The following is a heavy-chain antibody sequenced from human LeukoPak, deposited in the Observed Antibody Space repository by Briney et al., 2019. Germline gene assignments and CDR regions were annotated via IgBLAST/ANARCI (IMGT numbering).Heavy chain of an antibody. D-gene: IGHD6-13*01. J-gene: IGHJ4*02. V-gene: IGHV4-59*01. CDR1: GGSISRYY. Sequence: PSETLSLTCTVTGGSISRYYWSWIRQPPGKGLEWIGYIYYTGSTNYNPSLKSRVTISVDTSKNQFSLKLSSVTAADTAVYYCARQQLSQLYYFDNWGQGTLVTVSS. CDR2: IYYTGST. CDR3: ARQQLSQLYYFDN.